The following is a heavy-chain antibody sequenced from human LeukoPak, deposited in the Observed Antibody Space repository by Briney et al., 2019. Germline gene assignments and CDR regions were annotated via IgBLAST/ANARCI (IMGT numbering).Heavy chain of an antibody. Sequence: ASVKVSCKVSGYTLTELSMHWVRQAPGKGLEWMGGFDPEDGETIYAQKFQGRVTMTEDTSTDTAYMGLSSLRSEDTAVYYCATVDLRFLEWSSFGDWGQGTLVTVSS. CDR2: FDPEDGET. CDR3: ATVDLRFLEWSSFGD. D-gene: IGHD3-3*01. J-gene: IGHJ4*02. CDR1: GYTLTELS. V-gene: IGHV1-24*01.